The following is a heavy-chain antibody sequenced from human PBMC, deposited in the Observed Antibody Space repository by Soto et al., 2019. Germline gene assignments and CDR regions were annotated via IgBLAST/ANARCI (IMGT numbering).Heavy chain of an antibody. D-gene: IGHD1-26*01. Sequence: QVHLVQSGAELKKPGASVRVSCKASGYSFTRNGISWVRQAPGQGLEWMGWISAKNGDTNYAQKFQGRVIMTTDTTTNTDYMELRSLRSDDTTVYYCVRDRDSDTWPSRDVWGQGTTVTVSS. V-gene: IGHV1-18*01. J-gene: IGHJ6*02. CDR2: ISAKNGDT. CDR3: VRDRDSDTWPSRDV. CDR1: GYSFTRNG.